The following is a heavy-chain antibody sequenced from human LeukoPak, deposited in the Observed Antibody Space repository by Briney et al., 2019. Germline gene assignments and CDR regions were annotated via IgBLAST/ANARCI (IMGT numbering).Heavy chain of an antibody. J-gene: IGHJ4*02. D-gene: IGHD2-2*01. Sequence: ASVKVSCKASGYTFTGYHMHWVRQAPGQGLEWMGRINPNSGDTNCAQKFQGRVTMTRDTSISTAYMELSRLRSDDAAVYYCARDYCSSTSCLFDYWGRGTLVTVSS. CDR1: GYTFTGYH. CDR3: ARDYCSSTSCLFDY. CDR2: INPNSGDT. V-gene: IGHV1-2*06.